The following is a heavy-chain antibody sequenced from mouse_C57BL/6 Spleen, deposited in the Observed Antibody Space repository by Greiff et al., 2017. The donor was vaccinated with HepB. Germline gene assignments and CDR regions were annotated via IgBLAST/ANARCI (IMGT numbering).Heavy chain of an antibody. Sequence: LVESGPELVKPGASVKISCKASGYAFSSSWMNWVKQRPGKGLEWIGRIYPGDGDTNYNGKFKGKATLTADKSSSTAYMQLSSLTSEDSAVYFCAKGDYDDLYFDYWGQGTTLTVSS. J-gene: IGHJ2*01. V-gene: IGHV1-82*01. D-gene: IGHD2-4*01. CDR1: GYAFSSSW. CDR2: IYPGDGDT. CDR3: AKGDYDDLYFDY.